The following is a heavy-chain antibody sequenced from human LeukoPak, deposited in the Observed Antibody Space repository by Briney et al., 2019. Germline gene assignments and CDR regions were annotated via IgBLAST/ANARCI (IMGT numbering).Heavy chain of an antibody. CDR1: GFTFSDHY. Sequence: GGSLRLSCAASGFTFSDHYIDWVRQAPGKGLEWVGRARNRGNGYTTQYAGSVKGRFTFSRDDSENTVYLQMNSLKTEDTAVYFCARIMRVDYGTYYFDYWGQGTLVTVSS. V-gene: IGHV3-72*01. D-gene: IGHD4/OR15-4a*01. CDR3: ARIMRVDYGTYYFDY. J-gene: IGHJ4*02. CDR2: ARNRGNGYTT.